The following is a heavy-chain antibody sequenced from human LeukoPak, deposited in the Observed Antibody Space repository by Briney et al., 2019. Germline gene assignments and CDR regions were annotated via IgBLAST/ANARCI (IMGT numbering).Heavy chain of an antibody. Sequence: SETLSLTCTVSGGSISTIPLYWGWIRQPPGKGLEWIGSIFDTGSTYDNPSLKSRVTISVDTSRNQFSLKLTSVTAADTAVYYCHVYYYDSSGYYRVDYWGQGTLVTVSS. V-gene: IGHV4-39*01. CDR1: GGSISTIPLY. CDR2: IFDTGST. J-gene: IGHJ4*02. CDR3: HVYYYDSSGYYRVDY. D-gene: IGHD3-22*01.